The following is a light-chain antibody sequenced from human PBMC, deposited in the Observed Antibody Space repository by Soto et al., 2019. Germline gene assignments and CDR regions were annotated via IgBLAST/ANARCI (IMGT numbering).Light chain of an antibody. Sequence: QSVLTQPPSVSGAPGQRVTISCTASSSNIGAGYDVHWYQQLPGTAPKLLIYGNTNRTSGVPDRFSGSKSGTSASLAITGLQAEDEADYYCQSYDSSLSAWVFGGGTKVTVL. CDR1: SSNIGAGYD. V-gene: IGLV1-40*01. CDR3: QSYDSSLSAWV. CDR2: GNT. J-gene: IGLJ3*02.